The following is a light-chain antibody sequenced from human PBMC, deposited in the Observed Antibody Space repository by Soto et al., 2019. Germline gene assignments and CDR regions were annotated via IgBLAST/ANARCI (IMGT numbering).Light chain of an antibody. CDR3: QQYDNVPYT. CDR1: QDISNS. J-gene: IGKJ2*01. CDR2: GAS. V-gene: IGKV1-33*01. Sequence: DIQMTQSPSSLSASVGDRVTVTCRASQDISNSLNWYQQKPGKAPKLLIYGASNLETGVPSRFSGSGFGTDFTFTISSLRPEDIATYHCQQYDNVPYTFGRGTKLEIK.